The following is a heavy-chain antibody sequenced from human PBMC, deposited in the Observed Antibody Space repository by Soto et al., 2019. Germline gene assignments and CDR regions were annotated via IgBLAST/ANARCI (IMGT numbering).Heavy chain of an antibody. CDR2: IYYSGST. Sequence: TLSLTXTVSGGSISSGGYYWSWIRQHPGKGLEWIGYIYYSGSTYYNPSLKSRVTISVDTSKNQFSLKLSSVTAADTAVYYCARETAYYDFWSGYYKAPDYYGMDVWGQGTTVTVPS. D-gene: IGHD3-3*01. CDR3: ARETAYYDFWSGYYKAPDYYGMDV. J-gene: IGHJ6*02. CDR1: GGSISSGGYY. V-gene: IGHV4-31*02.